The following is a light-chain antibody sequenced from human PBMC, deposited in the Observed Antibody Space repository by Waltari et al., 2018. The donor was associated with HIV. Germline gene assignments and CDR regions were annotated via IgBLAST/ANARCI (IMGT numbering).Light chain of an antibody. CDR2: YAS. CDR3: QHYEDSPQKFT. J-gene: IGKJ3*01. Sequence: ETVLTQSPGTLSLSPGERATLSCRTSQSVSIDSVTWYQQNPGRAPRLFIYYASSRATGIPDRFTGSGSGTDFTVTISRLEPEGCAVYCCQHYEDSPQKFTFGPGTKVDMK. CDR1: QSVSIDS. V-gene: IGKV3-20*01.